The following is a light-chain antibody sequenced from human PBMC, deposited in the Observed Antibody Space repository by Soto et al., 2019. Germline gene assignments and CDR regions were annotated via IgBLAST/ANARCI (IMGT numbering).Light chain of an antibody. V-gene: IGKV1-8*01. CDR2: AAS. J-gene: IGKJ1*01. Sequence: AIRMTQSPSSFSASTGDRVTITCRASQGISSYLAWYQQKPGKAPKLLIYAASTLQSGVPSRFSGSGSGTDFTLTIRFLQSEDFATYYCHRYYSYPPTFGQGNKVEI. CDR1: QGISSY. CDR3: HRYYSYPPT.